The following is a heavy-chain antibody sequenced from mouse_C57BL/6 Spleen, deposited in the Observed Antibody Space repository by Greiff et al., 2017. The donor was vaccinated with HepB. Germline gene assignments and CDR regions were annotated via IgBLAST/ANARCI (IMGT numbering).Heavy chain of an antibody. CDR1: GFTFSSYG. J-gene: IGHJ3*01. V-gene: IGHV5-6*01. D-gene: IGHD2-3*01. CDR3: ASYDDGYYVWFAC. CDR2: ISSGGSYT. Sequence: EVMLVESGGDLVKPGGSLKLSCAASGFTFSSYGMSWVRQTPDKRLEWVATISSGGSYTYYPDSVKGRFTISRDNAKNTLYLQMSSLKSEDTAMYHCASYDDGYYVWFACWGQGTLVTVSA.